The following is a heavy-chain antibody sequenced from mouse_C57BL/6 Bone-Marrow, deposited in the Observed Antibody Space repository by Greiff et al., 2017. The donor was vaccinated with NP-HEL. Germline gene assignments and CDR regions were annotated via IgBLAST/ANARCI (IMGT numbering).Heavy chain of an antibody. V-gene: IGHV1-54*01. J-gene: IGHJ3*01. CDR3: AREDYEETWFAY. CDR1: GYAFTNYL. CDR2: INPGSGGT. Sequence: VQLQQSGAELVRPGTSVKVSCKASGYAFTNYLIEWVKQRPGQGLEWIGVINPGSGGTNYNEKFKGKATLTADKSSSTAYMQLSRLTSEDSAVYFCAREDYEETWFAYWGQGTLVTVSA. D-gene: IGHD2-4*01.